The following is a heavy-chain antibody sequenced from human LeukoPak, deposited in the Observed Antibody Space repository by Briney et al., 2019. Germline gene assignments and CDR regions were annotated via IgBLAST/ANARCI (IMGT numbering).Heavy chain of an antibody. D-gene: IGHD6-13*01. V-gene: IGHV1-69*13. CDR3: ARADGSPPLDY. CDR1: GGTFSSYA. J-gene: IGHJ4*02. CDR2: IIPILGPA. Sequence: SVNVSCKASGGTFSSYAISWVRQAPGQGLEWMGGIIPILGPANYAQKFQGRVTITADESTSTAYMELSSLRSEDTAVYYCARADGSPPLDYWGQGTLVTVSS.